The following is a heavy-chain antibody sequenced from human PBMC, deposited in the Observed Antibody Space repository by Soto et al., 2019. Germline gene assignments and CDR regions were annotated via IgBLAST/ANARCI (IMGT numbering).Heavy chain of an antibody. CDR1: GYTFTGYY. CDR3: AHSLRYYYGMDV. D-gene: IGHD4-4*01. V-gene: IGHV1-2*04. J-gene: IGHJ6*02. CDR2: INPNSGGT. Sequence: RASVKVSCKASGYTFTGYYMHWVRQAPGQGLEWMGWINPNSGGTNYAQKFQGWVTMTRDTSISTAYMELSRLRSDDTAVYYCAHSLRYYYGMDVWGQGTTVTVSS.